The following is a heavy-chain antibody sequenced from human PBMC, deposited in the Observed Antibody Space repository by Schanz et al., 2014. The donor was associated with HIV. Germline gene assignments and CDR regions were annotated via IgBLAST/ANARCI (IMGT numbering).Heavy chain of an antibody. D-gene: IGHD5-18*01. V-gene: IGHV3-7*01. CDR2: IKEDGIAK. CDR1: GFSFSNFW. CDR3: AKSNGGDTAVVQYYFDY. J-gene: IGHJ4*02. Sequence: EVRLVESGGGLVQSGGSLRLSCAASGFSFSNFWVTWVRQAPGKRLEWVANIKEDGIAKYYVDSVKGRFTISRDNAKNSLYLNMYSLRAEDTAVYFCAKSNGGDTAVVQYYFDYWGQGTLVSVSS.